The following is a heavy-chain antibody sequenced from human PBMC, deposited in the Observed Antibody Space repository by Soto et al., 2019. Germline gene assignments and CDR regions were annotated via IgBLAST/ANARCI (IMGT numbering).Heavy chain of an antibody. D-gene: IGHD1-1*01. Sequence: SETLSLTCTVSGGSISSGGYYWSWIRQHPGKGLEWIGYIYYSGSAYYNPSLKSRVTISVDTSKNQFSLKLSSVTAADTAVYYCARSRLKAAPVPAHYWGQGTLVTVS. CDR2: IYYSGSA. V-gene: IGHV4-31*03. CDR1: GGSISSGGYY. J-gene: IGHJ4*02. CDR3: ARSRLKAAPVPAHY.